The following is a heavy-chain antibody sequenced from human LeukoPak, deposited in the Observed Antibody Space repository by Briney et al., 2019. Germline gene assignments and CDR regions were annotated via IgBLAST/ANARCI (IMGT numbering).Heavy chain of an antibody. Sequence: QPGGSLRLSCAASGFTFSSYSMNWVRQAPGKGLEWVSYISSSSTIYYADSVKGRFTISRADAKNSLYLQMNSLRAEDTAVYYCARDPDYYGSGDPFDIWGQGTMVTVSS. CDR1: GFTFSSYS. CDR3: ARDPDYYGSGDPFDI. D-gene: IGHD3-10*01. V-gene: IGHV3-48*01. J-gene: IGHJ3*02. CDR2: ISSSSTI.